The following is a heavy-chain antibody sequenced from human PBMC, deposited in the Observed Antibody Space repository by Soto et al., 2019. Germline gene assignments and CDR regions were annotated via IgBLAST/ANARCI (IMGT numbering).Heavy chain of an antibody. CDR3: ARIAASGRGWDV. Sequence: EVQLVESGGGLVQPGGSLRLSCVDSGFTFSSYWMSWVRQAPVKGLEWVGNIKQDGSEENYVDSVKGRFTISRDNAKNSMYLQMNSPRVEDTAVYYCARIAASGRGWDVWGQGTTVVVSS. J-gene: IGHJ6*02. CDR1: GFTFSSYW. CDR2: IKQDGSEE. D-gene: IGHD6-13*01. V-gene: IGHV3-7*01.